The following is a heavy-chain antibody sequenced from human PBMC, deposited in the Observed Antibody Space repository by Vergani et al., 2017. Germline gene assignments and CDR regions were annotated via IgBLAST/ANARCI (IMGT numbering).Heavy chain of an antibody. J-gene: IGHJ6*03. V-gene: IGHV2-5*04. CDR3: LYRKTHYLTTGSFYPFYYYYYMDV. CDR1: GFSLNTRGVS. CDR2: IYWNDDQ. D-gene: IGHD2-15*01. Sequence: QITLKESGPTLVKPTQTLTLTCTFSGFSLNTRGVSVAWIRQPPGKSLDWLALIYWNDDQHYSPSLNNRVTITKDTSKNQVVLTMPNMDYVDTGTYYCLYRKTHYLTTGSFYPFYYYYYMDVWGKGTTVTVSS.